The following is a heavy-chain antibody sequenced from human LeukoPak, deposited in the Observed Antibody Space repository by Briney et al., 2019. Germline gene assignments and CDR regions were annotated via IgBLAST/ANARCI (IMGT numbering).Heavy chain of an antibody. Sequence: SETLSLTCTVSGGSISSGSYYWNWIRQPAGKGLEWIGRIYASGITNYHPSLKSRVAISVDTSKNQVSLKLSSVTAADTAVYYCARDRVGQQLVGRKYYYYYMDVWGKGTTVTISS. CDR1: GGSISSGSYY. J-gene: IGHJ6*03. CDR3: ARDRVGQQLVGRKYYYYYMDV. D-gene: IGHD6-13*01. CDR2: IYASGIT. V-gene: IGHV4-61*02.